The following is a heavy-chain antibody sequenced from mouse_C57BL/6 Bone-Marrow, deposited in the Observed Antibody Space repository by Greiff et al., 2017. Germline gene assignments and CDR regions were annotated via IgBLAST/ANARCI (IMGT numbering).Heavy chain of an antibody. J-gene: IGHJ2*01. CDR2: IWTGGGT. D-gene: IGHD1-1*01. CDR3: ARITGGTVVYFDY. Sequence: VKLMESGPGLVAPSQSLSITCNASGFSLTSYAISWVRQPPGKGLEWLGVIWTGGGTNYNSAHKSRLSISKNNSKSKVFFKMNSLQADDAARYYCARITGGTVVYFDYWDQGTTLTVSS. V-gene: IGHV2-9-1*01. CDR1: GFSLTSYA.